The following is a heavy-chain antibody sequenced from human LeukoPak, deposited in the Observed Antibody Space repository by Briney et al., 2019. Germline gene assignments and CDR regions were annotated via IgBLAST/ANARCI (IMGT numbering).Heavy chain of an antibody. V-gene: IGHV4-59*01. Sequence: PSETLSLTCTGSGGSGGSISSDYWGWLRQPPGKGLEWIGYIYYSGTTNYNPSLKGRVTISVDTSKNQFSLKLNSVTAADTAVYYCARGGSQADYWGQGTVVTVSS. CDR1: GGSGGSISSDY. CDR3: ARGGSQADY. J-gene: IGHJ4*02. CDR2: IYYSGTT.